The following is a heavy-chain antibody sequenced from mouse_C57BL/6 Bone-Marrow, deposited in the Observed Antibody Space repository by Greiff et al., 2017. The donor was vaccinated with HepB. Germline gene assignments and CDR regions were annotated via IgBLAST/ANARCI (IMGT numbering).Heavy chain of an antibody. CDR2: IYPRSGNT. Sequence: VKLVESGAELARPGASVKLSCKASGYTFTSYGISWVKQRTGQGLEWIGEIYPRSGNTYYNEKFKGKATLTADKSSSTAYMELRSLTSEDSAVYFCARRNFAWFAYWGQGTLVTVSA. V-gene: IGHV1-81*01. CDR1: GYTFTSYG. J-gene: IGHJ3*01. CDR3: ARRNFAWFAY.